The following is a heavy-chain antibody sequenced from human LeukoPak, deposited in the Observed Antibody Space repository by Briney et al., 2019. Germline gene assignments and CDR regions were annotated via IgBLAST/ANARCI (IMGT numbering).Heavy chain of an antibody. CDR2: VNQHGSEE. CDR3: ARDGATSGYDSLDY. J-gene: IGHJ4*02. D-gene: IGHD5-12*01. CDR1: GFTFSSYW. V-gene: IGHV3-7*01. Sequence: GGSLRLSCAASGFTFSSYWMNWVRQAPGKGLEWVATVNQHGSEEYYVDSVKGRFTISRDNAKNSLSLQMNSLRAEDTAVYYCARDGATSGYDSLDYWGQGTLVTVSS.